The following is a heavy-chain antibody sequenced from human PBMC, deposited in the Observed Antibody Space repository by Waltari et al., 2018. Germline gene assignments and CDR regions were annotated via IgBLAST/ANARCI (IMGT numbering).Heavy chain of an antibody. CDR1: GYTFTGYY. D-gene: IGHD3-22*01. V-gene: IGHV1-2*06. J-gene: IGHJ6*02. CDR2: INPNSGGT. CDR3: AREPYDSSGRKAGMDV. Sequence: QVQLVQSGAEVKKPGASVKVSCKASGYTFTGYYMHWVRQAPGQGLEWMGRINPNSGGTNYAQKFQGRVTMTRDTSISTAYMELSRLRSDDTAVYYCAREPYDSSGRKAGMDVWGQGTTVTVSS.